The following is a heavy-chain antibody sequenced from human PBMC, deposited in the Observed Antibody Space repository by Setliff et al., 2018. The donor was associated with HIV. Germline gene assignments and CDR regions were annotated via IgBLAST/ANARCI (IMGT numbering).Heavy chain of an antibody. D-gene: IGHD3-3*02. J-gene: IGHJ4*02. CDR2: ISSNGGST. V-gene: IGHV3-64*01. CDR1: GFTFSSYA. Sequence: PGGSLRLSCAASGFTFSSYAMHWVRQAPGKGLEYVSTISSNGGSTYYANSVKGRFTISRDNSKNTLHLHLNSLRPEDTAVYYCARSPFLEWLFGFDYWGQGALVTVPQ. CDR3: ARSPFLEWLFGFDY.